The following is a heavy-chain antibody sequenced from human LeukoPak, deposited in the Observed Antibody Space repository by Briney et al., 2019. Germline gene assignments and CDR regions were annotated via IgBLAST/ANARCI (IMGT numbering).Heavy chain of an antibody. CDR3: ARQEYSSGWYPFDY. J-gene: IGHJ4*02. CDR2: IYYSGST. D-gene: IGHD6-19*01. Sequence: SQTLSLTCTVSSGSISSGDSYWSWIRQPPGKGLEWIGYIYYSGSTNYNPSLKSRVTMSVDTSKNQFSLKVSSVTAADTAVYYCARQEYSSGWYPFDYWGQGTLVTVSS. CDR1: SGSISSGDSY. V-gene: IGHV4-61*08.